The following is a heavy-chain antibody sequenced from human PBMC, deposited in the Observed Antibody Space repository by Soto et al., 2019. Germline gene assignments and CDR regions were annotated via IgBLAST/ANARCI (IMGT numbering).Heavy chain of an antibody. Sequence: GGSLRLSCAASGFTFSSYAMGWVHQAPGKGLELVSTISAGGGRTYYADSVKGRFTISRDNSKNTLYLQMNSLRAEDTAVYYCTKARVPVTTVYYYGMDVWGQGTTVTVSS. CDR3: TKARVPVTTVYYYGMDV. CDR2: ISAGGGRT. J-gene: IGHJ6*02. CDR1: GFTFSSYA. V-gene: IGHV3-23*01. D-gene: IGHD4-17*01.